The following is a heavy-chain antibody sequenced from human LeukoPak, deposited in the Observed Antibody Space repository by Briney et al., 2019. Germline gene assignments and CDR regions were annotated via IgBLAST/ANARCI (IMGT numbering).Heavy chain of an antibody. CDR1: GFTFSSSW. V-gene: IGHV3-7*01. D-gene: IGHD3-10*01. CDR3: ARACLRGVQGVRGAFDI. Sequence: PGGSLRLSCAASGFTFSSSWMSWVRQAPGKGLEWVAHIKQDGSDKYYVDSVKGRFTISRDNAKNSLYLQLNSLRVEDTAMYYCARACLRGVQGVRGAFDIWGQGTMVTVSS. CDR2: IKQDGSDK. J-gene: IGHJ3*02.